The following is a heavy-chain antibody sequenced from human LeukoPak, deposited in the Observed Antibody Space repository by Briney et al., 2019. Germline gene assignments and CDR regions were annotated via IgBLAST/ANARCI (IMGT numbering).Heavy chain of an antibody. CDR3: ASSRFPYYFDY. J-gene: IGHJ4*02. D-gene: IGHD3-10*01. V-gene: IGHV3-53*01. Sequence: PGKSLRLSCAASGFTVSSNYMSWVRQAPGKGLEWVSVIYSGGSTYYADSVKGRFTISRDNSKNTLYLQMNSLRAEDTAVYYCASSRFPYYFDYWGQGTLVTVSS. CDR1: GFTVSSNY. CDR2: IYSGGST.